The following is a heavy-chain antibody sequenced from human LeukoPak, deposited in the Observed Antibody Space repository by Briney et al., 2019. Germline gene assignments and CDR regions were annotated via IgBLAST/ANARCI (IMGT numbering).Heavy chain of an antibody. CDR3: ARDGYCSGGSCYSVHHKGFDY. J-gene: IGHJ4*02. Sequence: GGSLRLSCAASGFTFSSYAMHWVRQAPGKGLEWVAVISYDGSDKYYADSVKGRFTTSRDNSKNTLYLQMNSLRAEDTAVYYCARDGYCSGGSCYSVHHKGFDYWGQGTLVTVSS. CDR2: ISYDGSDK. V-gene: IGHV3-30-3*01. CDR1: GFTFSSYA. D-gene: IGHD2-15*01.